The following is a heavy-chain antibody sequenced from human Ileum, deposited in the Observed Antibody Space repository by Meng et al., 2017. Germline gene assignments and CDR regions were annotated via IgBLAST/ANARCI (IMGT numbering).Heavy chain of an antibody. J-gene: IGHJ4*02. D-gene: IGHD2-15*01. Sequence: QVQLVQSGPDVKRPGASVKVSCKASGATFTSFVIHWVRQAPGQRLEWMGWIHAGNGNRKYSQKFQGRVTFTTDTSATTAYLDLSSLRSEDTAVYYCARDPSGGKFHYFDSWSQGTLVTVSS. CDR3: ARDPSGGKFHYFDS. V-gene: IGHV1-3*01. CDR1: GATFTSFV. CDR2: IHAGNGNR.